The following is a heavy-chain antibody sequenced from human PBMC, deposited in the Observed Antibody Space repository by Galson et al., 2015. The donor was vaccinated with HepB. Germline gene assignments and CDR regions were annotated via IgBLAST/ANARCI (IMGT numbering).Heavy chain of an antibody. CDR2: INHSGST. V-gene: IGHV4-34*01. CDR3: ARGGYSYGYYYYGMDV. Sequence: IRQPPGKGLEWIGEINHSGSTNYNPSLKSRVTISVDTSKNQFSLKLSSVTAADTAVYYCARGGYSYGYYYYGMDVWGQGTTVTVSS. J-gene: IGHJ6*02. D-gene: IGHD5-18*01.